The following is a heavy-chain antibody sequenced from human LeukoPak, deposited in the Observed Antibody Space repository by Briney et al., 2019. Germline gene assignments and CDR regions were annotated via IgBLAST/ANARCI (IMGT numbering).Heavy chain of an antibody. CDR2: FNPSGGST. J-gene: IGHJ3*02. CDR3: AREGGSGSYLGPLSAFDI. CDR1: GYTFTSYY. V-gene: IGHV1-46*01. D-gene: IGHD1-26*01. Sequence: ASVKVSCKASGYTFTSYYMHWVRQAPGQGLEWMGIFNPSGGSTSYAQKFQGRVTMTRDTSTSTVYMELSSLRSEDTAVYYCAREGGSGSYLGPLSAFDIWGQGTMVTVSS.